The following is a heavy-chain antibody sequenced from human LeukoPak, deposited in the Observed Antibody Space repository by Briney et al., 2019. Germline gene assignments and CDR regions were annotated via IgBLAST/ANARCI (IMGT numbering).Heavy chain of an antibody. J-gene: IGHJ5*02. V-gene: IGHV1-69*05. CDR2: IIPIFGTS. D-gene: IGHD5-18*01. CDR3: ARDRGYSYGRVWFDP. Sequence: ASVKVSCKASGGTFSSYAISWVRQAPGQGLEWMGGIIPIFGTSNYAQKFQGRVTITTDESTSTAYMELSSLRSEDTAVYYCARDRGYSYGRVWFDPWGQGTLVTVSS. CDR1: GGTFSSYA.